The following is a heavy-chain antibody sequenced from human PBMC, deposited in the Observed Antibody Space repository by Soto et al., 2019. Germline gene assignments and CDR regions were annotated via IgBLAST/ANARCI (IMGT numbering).Heavy chain of an antibody. CDR1: GFTFSSYA. V-gene: IGHV3-64*01. Sequence: WGSLRLSCAASGFTFSSYAMHWVRQAPGKGLEYVSAISSNGGSTYYANSVKGRFTISRDNSKNTLYLQMGSLRAEDMAVYYCARADPIDAFDIWGQGTMVTVS. J-gene: IGHJ3*02. CDR3: ARADPIDAFDI. CDR2: ISSNGGST.